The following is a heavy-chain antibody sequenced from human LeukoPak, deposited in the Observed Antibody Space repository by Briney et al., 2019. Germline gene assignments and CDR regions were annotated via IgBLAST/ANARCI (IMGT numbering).Heavy chain of an antibody. Sequence: ASVKVSCKAAGYIFARYDINWVRQATGKGPEWMGWMNPKTGNTGYAQNFQGRVNMTSDTPMYTAYMELNSLKSEDAAVYYCVRARYSSAWFDSWGHGTLVIVSS. V-gene: IGHV1-8*01. CDR2: MNPKTGNT. D-gene: IGHD6-19*01. CDR1: GYIFARYD. J-gene: IGHJ5*01. CDR3: VRARYSSAWFDS.